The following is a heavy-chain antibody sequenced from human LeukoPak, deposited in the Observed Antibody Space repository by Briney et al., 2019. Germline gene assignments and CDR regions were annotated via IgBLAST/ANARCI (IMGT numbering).Heavy chain of an antibody. Sequence: GGSLRLSCAGSGFTFGINSMSWVRQAPGKGLEWISYISSGGSTIYYADSVKGRFTISRDNAKNSLYLQMNSLRAEDTAVYYCARDGGGYSYGVAYWGQGTLVTVSS. CDR3: ARDGGGYSYGVAY. J-gene: IGHJ4*02. CDR1: GFTFGINS. CDR2: ISSGGSTI. V-gene: IGHV3-48*01. D-gene: IGHD5-18*01.